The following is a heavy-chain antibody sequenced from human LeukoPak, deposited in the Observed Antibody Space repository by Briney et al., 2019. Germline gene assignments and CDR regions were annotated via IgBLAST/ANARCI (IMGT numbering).Heavy chain of an antibody. CDR3: ARRSSGWYQDY. CDR2: IYPGDSDT. CDR1: GYSFTSYW. J-gene: IGHJ4*02. D-gene: IGHD6-19*01. V-gene: IGHV5-51*01. Sequence: KYGESLKISCKGSGYSFTSYWIGWVRQMPGKGLEWMGIIYPGDSDTRYSPSFQGQVTISADKSTGTAYLRWSSLKASDTAMYYCARRSSGWYQDYWGQGTLVTISS.